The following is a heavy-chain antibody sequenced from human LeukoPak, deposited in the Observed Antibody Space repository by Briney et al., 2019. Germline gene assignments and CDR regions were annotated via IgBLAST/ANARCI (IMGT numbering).Heavy chain of an antibody. V-gene: IGHV4-34*01. CDR2: INHSGST. Sequence: SETLSLTCAVYGGSFSGYYWSWIRQPPGKGLEWIGEINHSGSTNYNPSLKSRVTISVDASKNQFSLKLSSVTAADTAVYYCARSRGYSYGYVDYWGQGTLVTVSS. CDR1: GGSFSGYY. D-gene: IGHD5-18*01. CDR3: ARSRGYSYGYVDY. J-gene: IGHJ4*02.